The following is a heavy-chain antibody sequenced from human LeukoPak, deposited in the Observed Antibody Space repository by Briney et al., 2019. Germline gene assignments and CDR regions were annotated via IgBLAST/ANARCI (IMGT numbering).Heavy chain of an antibody. D-gene: IGHD2-2*01. CDR1: GGTFSSYA. CDR2: IIPIFGTA. J-gene: IGHJ4*02. CDR3: ARESEMACSSTSCYYFDY. Sequence: ASVKVSCKASGGTFSSYAISWVRQAPGQGLEWMGGIIPIFGTANYAQKFQGRVTITTDESTSTAYMELSSLRSEDTAVYYCARESEMACSSTSCYYFDYWGQGTLVTVSS. V-gene: IGHV1-69*05.